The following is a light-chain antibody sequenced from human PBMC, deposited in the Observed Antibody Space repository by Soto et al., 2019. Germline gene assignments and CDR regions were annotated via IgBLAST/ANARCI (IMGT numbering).Light chain of an antibody. CDR1: QSISTE. CDR3: QHGHNWPLT. CDR2: SAS. Sequence: EIVMTQSPATLSVSPGERATLSCRASQSISTELAWYQQKPGQPPRLLIYSASTRATGVPARFTGSGSGSEFTLTISGLQSEDFAVYYCQHGHNWPLTFGQRTRLEI. J-gene: IGKJ2*01. V-gene: IGKV3-15*01.